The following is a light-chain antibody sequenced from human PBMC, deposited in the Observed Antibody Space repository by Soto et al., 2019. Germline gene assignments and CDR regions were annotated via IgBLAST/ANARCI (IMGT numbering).Light chain of an antibody. Sequence: QSALTQPRSVSGSPGQSVTISCTGTSSDVGRYNYVSWYQHHPGTAPKVMIYDVSERPSGVPDRFSGSKSGNTASLTISGLQAEDEAEYYCCSYAGSPTFVFGTGTKLTVL. CDR2: DVS. CDR1: SSDVGRYNY. J-gene: IGLJ1*01. CDR3: CSYAGSPTFV. V-gene: IGLV2-11*01.